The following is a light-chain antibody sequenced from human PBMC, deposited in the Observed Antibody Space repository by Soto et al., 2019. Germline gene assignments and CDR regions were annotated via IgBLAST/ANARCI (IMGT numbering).Light chain of an antibody. Sequence: EILMTQSPATLSVSPGERATLSCRASQSVGGSLAWYQQRPGQAPRLLIYGASTRATDIPARFSGSGSGTEFTLTINNLQSEDLAVYYCQQYINWPPEYTFGQGTKLEIK. CDR1: QSVGGS. J-gene: IGKJ2*01. V-gene: IGKV3-15*01. CDR3: QQYINWPPEYT. CDR2: GAS.